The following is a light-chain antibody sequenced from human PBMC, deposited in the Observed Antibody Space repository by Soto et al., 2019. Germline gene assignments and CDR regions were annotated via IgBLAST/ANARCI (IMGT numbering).Light chain of an antibody. J-gene: IGKJ1*01. CDR3: QQYDSYPRT. CDR1: QSISSW. CDR2: KAS. Sequence: DIQMTQSPSTLSASVGDRVTITCRASQSISSWLAWYQQKPGKAPKLLIYKASSIASGVPSRFSGSGSGTDFTLTISSLQPDDFAPYYCQQYDSYPRTFGQGTKVEIK. V-gene: IGKV1-5*03.